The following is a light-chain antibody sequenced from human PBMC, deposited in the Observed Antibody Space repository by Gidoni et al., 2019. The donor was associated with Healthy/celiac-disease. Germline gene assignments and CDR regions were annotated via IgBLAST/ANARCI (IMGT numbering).Light chain of an antibody. CDR1: QGISNY. Sequence: TITCRASQGISNYLAWYQQKPGKVPKLLIYAASTLQSGVPSRFSGSGSGTDFTLTISSLQPEDVATYYCQKYNSAPKTFGQGTKVEIK. J-gene: IGKJ1*01. V-gene: IGKV1-27*01. CDR2: AAS. CDR3: QKYNSAPKT.